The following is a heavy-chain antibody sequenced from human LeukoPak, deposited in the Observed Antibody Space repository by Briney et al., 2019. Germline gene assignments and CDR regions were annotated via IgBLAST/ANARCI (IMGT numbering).Heavy chain of an antibody. CDR3: ASARQWYYYGSGPTDNWFDP. J-gene: IGHJ5*02. CDR2: FDPEDGET. D-gene: IGHD3-10*01. Sequence: ASVKVSCKVSGYTLTELSMHWVRQAPGKGLEWMGGFDPEDGETIYAQKFQGRVTMTEDTSTDTAYMELSSLRSEDTAVYYCASARQWYYYGSGPTDNWFDPWGQGTLVTVSS. V-gene: IGHV1-24*01. CDR1: GYTLTELS.